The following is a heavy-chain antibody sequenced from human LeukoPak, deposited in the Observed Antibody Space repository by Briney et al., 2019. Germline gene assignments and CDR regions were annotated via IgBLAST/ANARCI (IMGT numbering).Heavy chain of an antibody. CDR2: MNPNSGNT. CDR3: ARGQWGAVAGTGYYYYCMDV. D-gene: IGHD6-19*01. V-gene: IGHV1-8*01. J-gene: IGHJ6*02. CDR1: GYTFTSYD. Sequence: ASVKVSCKASGYTFTSYDINWVRQATGQGLEWMGWMNPNSGNTGYAQKFQGRVTMTRNTSISTAYMELSSLRSEDTAVYYCARGQWGAVAGTGYYYYCMDVWGQGTTVTVSS.